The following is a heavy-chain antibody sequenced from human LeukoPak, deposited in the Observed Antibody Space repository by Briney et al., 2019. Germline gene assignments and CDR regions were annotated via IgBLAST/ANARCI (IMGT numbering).Heavy chain of an antibody. CDR1: GFTFSSYA. D-gene: IGHD5-18*01. V-gene: IGHV3-23*01. J-gene: IGHJ3*02. CDR3: AKSRGYSYGYGGEAFDI. Sequence: GGSLRLSCAASGFTFSSYAMSWVRQAPGKGLEWVSAISGSGGSTYYADFVQGRFTISRDNSKNTLYLQMNSLRAEDTAVYSCAKSRGYSYGYGGEAFDIWGQGTMVTVSS. CDR2: ISGSGGST.